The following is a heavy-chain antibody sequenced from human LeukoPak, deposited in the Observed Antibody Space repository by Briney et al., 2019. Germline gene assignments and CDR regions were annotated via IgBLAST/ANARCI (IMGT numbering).Heavy chain of an antibody. CDR1: GGSISSSRYY. D-gene: IGHD6-13*01. J-gene: IGHJ4*02. V-gene: IGHV4-39*01. Sequence: SETLSLTCTVSGGSISSSRYYWGWIRQPPGKGLEWIGSMYYSGSTYYNPSLKSRVTISVDTSKNQFSLKLSSVTVADTAVYYCARHARRGPTIAAAGSSFDYWGQGTLVTVSS. CDR3: ARHARRGPTIAAAGSSFDY. CDR2: MYYSGST.